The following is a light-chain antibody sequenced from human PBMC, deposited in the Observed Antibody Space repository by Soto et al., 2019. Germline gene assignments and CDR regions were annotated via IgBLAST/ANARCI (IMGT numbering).Light chain of an antibody. J-gene: IGLJ3*02. Sequence: QSALTQPASVSGSPGQSITISCTGTSSDVGGYNFVSWYQQTPGNAPKLIIYDVTSRPSGVSNRFSGSKSGNAASLTISGLQAEDEALYYCNSYTTSGAVVFGGGTQLTVL. CDR2: DVT. CDR1: SSDVGGYNF. CDR3: NSYTTSGAVV. V-gene: IGLV2-14*03.